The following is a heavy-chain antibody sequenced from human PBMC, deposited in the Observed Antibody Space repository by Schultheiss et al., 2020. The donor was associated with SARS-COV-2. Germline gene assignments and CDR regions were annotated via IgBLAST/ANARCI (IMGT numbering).Heavy chain of an antibody. Sequence: SVKVSCKASGFTFTSSAVQWVRQARGQRLEWIGWIVVGSGNTNYAQKLQGRVTMTTDTSTSTAYIELRSLRSDDTAVYYCARAVGGSRVVPAAIDYWGHGTLVTVSS. CDR3: ARAVGGSRVVPAAIDY. CDR2: IVVGSGNT. D-gene: IGHD2-2*01. V-gene: IGHV1-58*01. J-gene: IGHJ4*01. CDR1: GFTFTSSA.